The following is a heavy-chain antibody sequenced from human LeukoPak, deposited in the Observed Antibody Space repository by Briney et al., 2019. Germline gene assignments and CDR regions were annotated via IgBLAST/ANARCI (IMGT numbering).Heavy chain of an antibody. V-gene: IGHV3-7*01. CDR2: IKQDGSEK. Sequence: QTGGSLRLSCAASGFTFSSYAMSWVRQAPGKGLEWVANIKQDGSEKYYVDSVKGRFTISRDNAKNSLYLQMNSLRAEDTAVYYCAREGEANFDYWGQGTLVTVFS. D-gene: IGHD1-26*01. J-gene: IGHJ4*02. CDR1: GFTFSSYA. CDR3: AREGEANFDY.